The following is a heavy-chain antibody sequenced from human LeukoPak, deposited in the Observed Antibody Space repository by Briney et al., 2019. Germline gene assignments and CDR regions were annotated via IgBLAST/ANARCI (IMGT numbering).Heavy chain of an antibody. CDR1: GYTFTDYY. V-gene: IGHV1-2*02. CDR2: MNPNSGGT. CDR3: AINKAAKSLDY. J-gene: IGHJ4*02. Sequence: ASVKVSCKASGYTFTDYYIHWVRQAPGQGLEWMAWMNPNSGGTSYAQKFQGRVTMTRDTSISTGYMELSRLRFGDTAVYYCAINKAAKSLDYWGQGTLVTVSS. D-gene: IGHD6-25*01.